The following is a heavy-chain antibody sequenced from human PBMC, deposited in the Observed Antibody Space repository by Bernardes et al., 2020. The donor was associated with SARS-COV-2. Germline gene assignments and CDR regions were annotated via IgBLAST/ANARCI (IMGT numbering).Heavy chain of an antibody. CDR1: GFTFRNSW. V-gene: IGHV3-74*01. CDR2: INPDGRSA. CDR3: ATGGDGKSAPGMDV. D-gene: IGHD3-16*01. Sequence: VGTLFLSCAASGFTFRNSWLHWGRQAPGKGLVWVSRINPDGRSADYADSVRGRFTISKDTAKNTVFLQMNSLRVEDTAVYYCATGGDGKSAPGMDVWGQGTAVTGS. J-gene: IGHJ6*02.